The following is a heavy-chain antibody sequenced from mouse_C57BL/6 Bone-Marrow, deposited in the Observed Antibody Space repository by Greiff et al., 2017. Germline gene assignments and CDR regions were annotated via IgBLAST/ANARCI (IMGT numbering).Heavy chain of an antibody. CDR1: GYTFTNYW. CDR3: AREGPYYYGSSYRFAY. Sequence: VKLMESGAELVRPGTSVTMSCKASGYTFTNYWIGWAKQRPGHGLEWIGDIYPGGGYTNYNEKFKGKATLTADKSSSTAYMQFSSLTSEDSAIYYCAREGPYYYGSSYRFAYWGQGTLVTVSA. D-gene: IGHD1-1*01. J-gene: IGHJ3*01. CDR2: IYPGGGYT. V-gene: IGHV1-63*01.